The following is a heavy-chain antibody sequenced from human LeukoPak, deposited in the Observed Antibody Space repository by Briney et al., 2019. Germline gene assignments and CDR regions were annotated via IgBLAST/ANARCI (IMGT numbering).Heavy chain of an antibody. CDR2: IYYSGST. CDR3: ARDRGDILDNWFDP. Sequence: PSETLSLTCTVSGGSISSSSYYWGWIRQPPGKGLEWIGSIYYSGSTYYNPSLKSRVTISVDTSKNQFSLKLSSVTAADTAVYYCARDRGDILDNWFDPWGQGTLVTVSS. J-gene: IGHJ5*02. D-gene: IGHD3-9*01. V-gene: IGHV4-39*07. CDR1: GGSISSSSYY.